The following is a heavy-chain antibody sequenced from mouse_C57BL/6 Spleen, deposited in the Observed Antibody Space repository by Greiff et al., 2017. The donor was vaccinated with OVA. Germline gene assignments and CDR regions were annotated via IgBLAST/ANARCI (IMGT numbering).Heavy chain of an antibody. CDR1: GFTFSNYW. V-gene: IGHV6-3*01. Sequence: EVQGVESGGGLVQPGGSMKLSCVASGFTFSNYWMNWVRQSPEKGLEWVAQIRLKSDNYATHYAESVKGRFTISRDDSKSSVYLQMNNLRAEDTGIYYCTSFITTVVARYFDVWGTGTTVTVSS. J-gene: IGHJ1*03. CDR2: IRLKSDNYAT. D-gene: IGHD1-1*01. CDR3: TSFITTVVARYFDV.